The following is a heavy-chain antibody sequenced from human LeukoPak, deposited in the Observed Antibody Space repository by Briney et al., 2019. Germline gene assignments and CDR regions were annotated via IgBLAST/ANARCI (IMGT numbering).Heavy chain of an antibody. CDR2: IYTGGST. CDR1: GGSISSGSYY. D-gene: IGHD3-16*02. CDR3: ARDPGSYLAFDI. V-gene: IGHV4-61*02. Sequence: PSETLSLTCTVSGGSISSGSYYWSWIRQPAGKGLEWIGRIYTGGSTNYNPSLKSRVTISIDTSKNQFSLRLSSVTAADTAVYYCARDPGSYLAFDIWGQGTMVTVSS. J-gene: IGHJ3*02.